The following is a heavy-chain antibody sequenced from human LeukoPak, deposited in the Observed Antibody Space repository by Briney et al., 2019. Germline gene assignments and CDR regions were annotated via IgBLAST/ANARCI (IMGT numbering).Heavy chain of an antibody. V-gene: IGHV1-8*01. Sequence: GASVKVSCKASGYTFTSYDINWVRQATGQGLEWMGWMNPNSGNTGYAQKLQGRVTMTRNTSISTAYMELSSLRSEDTAVYYCARDQGGYSSYETDYWGQGTLVTVYS. CDR1: GYTFTSYD. J-gene: IGHJ4*02. CDR3: ARDQGGYSSYETDY. CDR2: MNPNSGNT. D-gene: IGHD5-12*01.